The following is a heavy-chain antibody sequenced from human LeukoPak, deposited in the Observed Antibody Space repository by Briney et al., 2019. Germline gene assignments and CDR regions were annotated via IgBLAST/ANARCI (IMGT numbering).Heavy chain of an antibody. Sequence: ASVKVSCKASGYTFTGYYMHWVRQAPGQGLEWMGWMNPNSGNTGYAQKFQGRVTMTRNTSISTAYMELSSLRSEDTAVYYCARGNICTNGVCYTGVRYWGQGTLVTVSS. CDR2: MNPNSGNT. CDR3: ARGNICTNGVCYTGVRY. J-gene: IGHJ4*02. D-gene: IGHD2-8*01. CDR1: GYTFTGYY. V-gene: IGHV1-8*02.